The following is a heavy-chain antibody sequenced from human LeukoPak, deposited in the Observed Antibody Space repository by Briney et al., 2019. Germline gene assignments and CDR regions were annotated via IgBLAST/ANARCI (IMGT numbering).Heavy chain of an antibody. Sequence: PGGSLRLSCAASGFTVSSNYMSWVRQAPGKGLEWVSVIYSGGSTYYADSVKGRFTISRDNSKNTLYLQMNSLRAEDTAVYYCARGGSSWYAGSIHFDYWGQGTLVTVYS. CDR1: GFTVSSNY. D-gene: IGHD6-13*01. J-gene: IGHJ4*02. CDR2: IYSGGST. V-gene: IGHV3-53*01. CDR3: ARGGSSWYAGSIHFDY.